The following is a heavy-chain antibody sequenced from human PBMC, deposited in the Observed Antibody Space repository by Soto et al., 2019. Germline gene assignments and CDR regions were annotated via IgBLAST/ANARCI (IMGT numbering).Heavy chain of an antibody. J-gene: IGHJ3*02. CDR2: IYSGGPT. Sequence: GGSLRLSCAASGFTVSSNYMSWVRQAPGKGLEWVSIIYSGGPTYYADSVKGRFTISRDNSKNTLYLQMSSLRAEDTAVYYCAGDSSGYFVAFDIWGQGTMVTVSS. CDR3: AGDSSGYFVAFDI. CDR1: GFTVSSNY. D-gene: IGHD3-22*01. V-gene: IGHV3-53*05.